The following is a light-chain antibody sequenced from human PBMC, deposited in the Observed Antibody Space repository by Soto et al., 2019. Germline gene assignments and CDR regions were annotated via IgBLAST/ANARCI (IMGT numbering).Light chain of an antibody. CDR1: HNIERW. CDR3: QQFAKSST. J-gene: IGKJ1*01. Sequence: IQMTQSPSTLSASVGDRVTITCRASHNIERWMAWYQQKRGRAPSLLIFDATTLHSGVPSRFSGGGSGTEFTLTINGLQPDDSATDYCQQFAKSSTFGQGTTVEIK. CDR2: DAT. V-gene: IGKV1-5*01.